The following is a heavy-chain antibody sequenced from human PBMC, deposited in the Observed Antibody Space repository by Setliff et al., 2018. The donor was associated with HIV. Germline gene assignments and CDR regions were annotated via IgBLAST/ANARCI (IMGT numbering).Heavy chain of an antibody. D-gene: IGHD3-3*01. CDR1: GYTFTKYG. J-gene: IGHJ4*02. Sequence: ASVKVSCKASGYTFTKYGLSWVRQAPGQGLEWMGWINTHNGNTNSAQKLQGRVTMTTDTSTSTAYMELRSLRSDDTAVYYCARDFTGGDGYNFWDYWGQGTLVTVSS. CDR2: INTHNGNT. V-gene: IGHV1-18*01. CDR3: ARDFTGGDGYNFWDY.